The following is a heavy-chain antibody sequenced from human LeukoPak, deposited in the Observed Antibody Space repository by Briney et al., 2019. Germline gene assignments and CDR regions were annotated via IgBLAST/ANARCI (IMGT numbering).Heavy chain of an antibody. J-gene: IGHJ6*03. D-gene: IGHD3-9*01. CDR1: GFTFSSYS. CDR2: INNDGSST. CDR3: ARGLRSFLGIRVRGYMDV. V-gene: IGHV3-74*01. Sequence: GGSLRLSCAASGFTFSSYSMNWVRQAPGKGLMWVSRINNDGSSTSYADSVKGRFTISRDNAKNTLYLQMNSLRAEDTAVYYCARGLRSFLGIRVRGYMDVWGKGTTVTISS.